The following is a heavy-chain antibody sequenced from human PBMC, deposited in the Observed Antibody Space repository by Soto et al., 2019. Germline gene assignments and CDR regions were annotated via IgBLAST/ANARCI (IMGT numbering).Heavy chain of an antibody. D-gene: IGHD3-10*01. Sequence: VKVSCKASGGTFSSYASSWVRQAPGQGLEWMGGIIPIFGTANYAQKFQGRVTITADESTSTAYMELSSLRSEDTAVYYCARARSSGLVTYYYYGMDVRGQGTTVTVSS. CDR2: IIPIFGTA. CDR1: GGTFSSYA. J-gene: IGHJ6*02. V-gene: IGHV1-69*01. CDR3: ARARSSGLVTYYYYGMDV.